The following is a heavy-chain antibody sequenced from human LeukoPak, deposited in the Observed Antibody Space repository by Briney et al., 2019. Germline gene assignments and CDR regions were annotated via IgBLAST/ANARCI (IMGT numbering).Heavy chain of an antibody. CDR2: INPSGGST. CDR1: GYTFNTYY. J-gene: IGHJ4*02. CDR3: ARDPYGSGNYYTYFDN. V-gene: IGHV1-46*02. D-gene: IGHD3-10*01. Sequence: ASVKVSCKTSGYTFNTYYIHWVRLAPGQGLEWMGVINPSGGSTNYAEKFQGRVTMTRDTSTSTVYMELTSRRPEDTAVYYCARDPYGSGNYYTYFDNWGQGTLVTVSS.